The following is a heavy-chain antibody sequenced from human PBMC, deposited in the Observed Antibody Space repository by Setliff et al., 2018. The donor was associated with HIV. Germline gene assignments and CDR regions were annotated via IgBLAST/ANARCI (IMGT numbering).Heavy chain of an antibody. V-gene: IGHV4-4*09. CDR2: IYISGTT. CDR3: ARGRGSSSSWPIDY. Sequence: PSETLSLTCSVSGGSISSYYWNWIRQPPGKGLEWIAYIYISGTTNYNPSLKSRVTISLDTSRNQFSLKLSSVTAADTAVYFCARGRGSSSSWPIDYWGQGTLVTVSS. D-gene: IGHD6-13*01. CDR1: GGSISSYY. J-gene: IGHJ4*02.